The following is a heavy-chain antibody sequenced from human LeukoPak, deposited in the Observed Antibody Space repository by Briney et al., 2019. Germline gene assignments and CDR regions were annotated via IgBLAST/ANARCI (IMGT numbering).Heavy chain of an antibody. V-gene: IGHV4-4*07. CDR1: GGSISGYT. Sequence: PSETLSLTCTVSGGSISGYTWSWIRQPAGKGLEWIGRIYASGSTNYNPSLQGRVTMSVDTSRSQFFLMVHSVTAADTAVYYCARGVVGATAFAYWGQGTVVTASS. J-gene: IGHJ4*02. CDR2: IYASGST. CDR3: ARGVVGATAFAY. D-gene: IGHD1-26*01.